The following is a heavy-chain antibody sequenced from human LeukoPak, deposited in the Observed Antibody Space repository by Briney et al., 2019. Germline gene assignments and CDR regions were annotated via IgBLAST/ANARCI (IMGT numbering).Heavy chain of an antibody. CDR3: ARDRRQGLRLGDPRFDY. D-gene: IGHD3-16*01. CDR2: ISAYNGNR. Sequence: ASVKVSCKASGYTFTSYGISWVRQAPGQGLEWMGLISAYNGNRNYAQNLQGRVTMTADTFTSTAYMELRSLTSDDTAVYYCARDRRQGLRLGDPRFDYWGQGTLVSVSS. CDR1: GYTFTSYG. J-gene: IGHJ4*01. V-gene: IGHV1-18*01.